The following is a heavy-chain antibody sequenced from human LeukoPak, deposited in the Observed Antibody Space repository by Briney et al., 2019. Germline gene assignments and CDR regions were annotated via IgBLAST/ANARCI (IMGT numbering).Heavy chain of an antibody. CDR2: IYYSGSA. Sequence: SETLSLTCTVSGGSISSYYWSWIRQPPGKGLEWIGYIYYSGSANYNPSLKGRVTISVDTSKNQFSLKLSSVTAADTAVYYCARGLQGIAAELDYWGQGTLVTVSS. CDR1: GGSISSYY. D-gene: IGHD6-13*01. CDR3: ARGLQGIAAELDY. J-gene: IGHJ4*02. V-gene: IGHV4-59*01.